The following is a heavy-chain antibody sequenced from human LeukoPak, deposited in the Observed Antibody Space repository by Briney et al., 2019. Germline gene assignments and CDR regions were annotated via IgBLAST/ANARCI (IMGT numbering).Heavy chain of an antibody. CDR1: GGTFSSYA. CDR2: IIPILGIA. Sequence: SVKVSCKASGGTFSSYAISWVRQSPGQGLEWMGRIIPILGIANYAQKFQGRVTITADKSTSTAYMELSSLRSEDTAVYYCATVGAGDYLTHWGQGTLVTVSS. CDR3: ATVGAGDYLTH. J-gene: IGHJ4*02. V-gene: IGHV1-69*04. D-gene: IGHD4-17*01.